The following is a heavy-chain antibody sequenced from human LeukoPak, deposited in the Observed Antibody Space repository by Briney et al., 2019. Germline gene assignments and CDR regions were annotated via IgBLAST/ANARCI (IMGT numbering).Heavy chain of an antibody. CDR2: INPNSGGT. Sequence: ASVKVSCKASGGTFSSYAISWVRQAPGQGLEWMGWINPNSGGTNYAQKFQGRVTMTRDTSISTAYMELSRLRSDDTAVYYCASSGAARGAFHFDYWGQGTLVTVSS. D-gene: IGHD6-6*01. J-gene: IGHJ4*02. V-gene: IGHV1-2*02. CDR3: ASSGAARGAFHFDY. CDR1: GGTFSSYA.